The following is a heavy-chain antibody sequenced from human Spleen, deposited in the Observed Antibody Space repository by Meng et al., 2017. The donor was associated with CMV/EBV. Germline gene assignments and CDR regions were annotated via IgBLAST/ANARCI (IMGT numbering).Heavy chain of an antibody. D-gene: IGHD3-22*01. J-gene: IGHJ4*02. CDR2: IYHSGST. CDR1: GGSISSSNW. V-gene: IGHV4-4*02. CDR3: ASRYYDSSLGGY. Sequence: CSCSGGSISSSNWWSWVRQPPGKGLEWIGEIYHSGSTNNNPSLKSRVTISVDKSKNQFSLKLSSVTAADTAVYYCASRYYDSSLGGYWGQGTLVTVSS.